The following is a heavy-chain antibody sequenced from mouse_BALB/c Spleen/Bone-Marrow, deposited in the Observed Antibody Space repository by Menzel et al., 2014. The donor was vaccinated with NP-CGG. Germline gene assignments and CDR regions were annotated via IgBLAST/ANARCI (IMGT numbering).Heavy chain of an antibody. D-gene: IGHD2-14*01. CDR3: ARRDFRSWFAY. CDR1: GYTFTSYW. CDR2: INPSNGRA. Sequence: VQLQQSGAEPVKPGASVNLSCKASGYTFTSYWVYWVKQGPGQGLEWIGEINPSNGRANYNEKFKNKATLTVDKSTSTAYMQVSSLTSEDSAVYYCARRDFRSWFAYWGQGTLVTVSA. V-gene: IGHV1S81*02. J-gene: IGHJ3*01.